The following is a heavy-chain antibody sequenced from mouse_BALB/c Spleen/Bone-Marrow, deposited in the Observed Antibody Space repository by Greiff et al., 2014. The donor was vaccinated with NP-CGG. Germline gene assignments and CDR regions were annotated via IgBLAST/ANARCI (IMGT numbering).Heavy chain of an antibody. V-gene: IGHV2-2*02. J-gene: IGHJ2*01. D-gene: IGHD3-3*01. CDR2: IWSGGST. CDR3: ARNHRGWYSDY. CDR1: GFSLTTYG. Sequence: VKLQESGPGLVQPSQSLSITCTVSGFSLTTYGVHWVRQSPGKGLVWLGVIWSGGSTDYNTVFISRLSISKDNSKSQVLFKMNSLQANDTAIYCGARNHRGWYSDYWGQGTTLTVSS.